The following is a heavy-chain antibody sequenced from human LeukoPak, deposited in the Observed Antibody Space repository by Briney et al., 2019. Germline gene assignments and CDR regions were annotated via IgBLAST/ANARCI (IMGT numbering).Heavy chain of an antibody. CDR2: INPSGGST. V-gene: IGHV1-46*01. CDR1: GYTLTELS. Sequence: ASVKVSCKVSGYTLTELSMHWVRQAPGQGLEWMGIINPSGGSTNYAQKFQGRVTMTRDMSTSTVYMELSSLRSEDTAVYYCARDHTNDYSFNYWGQGTLVTVSS. J-gene: IGHJ4*02. CDR3: ARDHTNDYSFNY. D-gene: IGHD2-15*01.